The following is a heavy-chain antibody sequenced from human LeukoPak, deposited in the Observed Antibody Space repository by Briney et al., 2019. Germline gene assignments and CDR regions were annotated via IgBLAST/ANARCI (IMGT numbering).Heavy chain of an antibody. CDR2: IYYSGST. Sequence: SETLSLTCAVSGDSISSYYWCWIRQPPGKGLECIGDIYYSGSTNYNPSPKSRVTISVDTSKNQFSLKLSSVTAADTAVYYCARSIDTYNPRSLDYGGQGTLVTVSS. J-gene: IGHJ4*02. D-gene: IGHD6-6*01. CDR1: GDSISSYY. V-gene: IGHV4-59*01. CDR3: ARSIDTYNPRSLDY.